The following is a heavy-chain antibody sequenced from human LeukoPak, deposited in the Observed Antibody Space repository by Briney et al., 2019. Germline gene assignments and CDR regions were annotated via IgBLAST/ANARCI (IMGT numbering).Heavy chain of an antibody. Sequence: GGSLRLSRAASGFTFSNYDMSWVRQAPGKGLELVSGISGSGGSTYHADSVKGRFTISRDNSKNTLYLQMNSLRAEDTAVYYCAKSYGRSSGWYYYFDYWGQGTLVTVSS. CDR1: GFTFSNYD. CDR2: ISGSGGST. J-gene: IGHJ4*02. CDR3: AKSYGRSSGWYYYFDY. V-gene: IGHV3-23*01. D-gene: IGHD6-19*01.